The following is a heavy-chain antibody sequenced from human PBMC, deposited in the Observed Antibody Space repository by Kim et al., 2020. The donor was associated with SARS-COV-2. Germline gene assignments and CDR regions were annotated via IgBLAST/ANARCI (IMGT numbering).Heavy chain of an antibody. CDR2: IDYSGST. Sequence: SETLSLTCTVSGGSISSYYWSWIRQPPGKGLEWIGYIDYSGSTNYNPSLKSRVTISVDTSKNQFSLKLSSVTAADTAVYYCARVASSIAVAVAFDPWGQGTLVTVSS. V-gene: IGHV4-59*01. D-gene: IGHD6-19*01. J-gene: IGHJ5*02. CDR3: ARVASSIAVAVAFDP. CDR1: GGSISSYY.